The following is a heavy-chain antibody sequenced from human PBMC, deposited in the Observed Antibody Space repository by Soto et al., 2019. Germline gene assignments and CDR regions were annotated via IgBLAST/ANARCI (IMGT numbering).Heavy chain of an antibody. D-gene: IGHD4-17*01. CDR2: IYPGDSDT. V-gene: IGHV5-51*01. CDR3: ARTMYGDASYDAFDI. J-gene: IGHJ3*02. CDR1: GYSFTSYW. Sequence: GESLKISCKGSGYSFTSYWIDWVRQMPGKGLEWMGIIYPGDSDTRYSPSFQGQVTISADKSISTAYLQWSSLKASDTAMYYCARTMYGDASYDAFDIWGQGTMVTVSS.